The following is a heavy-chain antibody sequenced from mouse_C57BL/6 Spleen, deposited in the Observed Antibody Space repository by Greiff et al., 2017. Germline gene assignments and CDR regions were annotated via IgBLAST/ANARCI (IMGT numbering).Heavy chain of an antibody. J-gene: IGHJ2*01. V-gene: IGHV1-26*01. Sequence: VQLQQSGPELVKPGASVKISCKASGYTFTDYYMNWVKQSHGKSLEWIGDINPNNGGTSYNQKFKGKATLTVDKSSSTAYMELRSLTSEDSAVYYCARGGIYYFDYWGQGTTLTVAS. CDR3: ARGGIYYFDY. CDR2: INPNNGGT. CDR1: GYTFTDYY.